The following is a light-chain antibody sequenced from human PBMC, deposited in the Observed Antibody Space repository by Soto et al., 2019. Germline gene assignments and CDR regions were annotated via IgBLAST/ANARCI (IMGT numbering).Light chain of an antibody. J-gene: IGKJ4*01. CDR2: GAS. CDR1: QSVSSSY. CDR3: QQRSDRLT. Sequence: EIMLTQSPGTLSLYPGERATLSCRASQSVSSSYLAWYQQKPGQAPRLLIYGASSRATGIPDRFSGSGSGTDFTLTISRLEPEDFAVYYCQQRSDRLTFGGGTKVDIK. V-gene: IGKV3D-20*02.